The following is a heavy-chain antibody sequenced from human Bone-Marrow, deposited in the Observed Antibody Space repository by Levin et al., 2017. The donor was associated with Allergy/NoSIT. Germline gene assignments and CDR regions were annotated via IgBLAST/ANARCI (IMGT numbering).Heavy chain of an antibody. CDR3: ARVDILTGQPSYWFDP. D-gene: IGHD3-9*01. J-gene: IGHJ5*02. V-gene: IGHV7-4-1*02. CDR1: GYTFTSYA. CDR2: INTNTGNP. Sequence: ASVKVSCKASGYTFTSYAMNWVRQAPGQGLEWMGWINTNTGNPTYAQGFTGRFVFSLDTSVSTAYLQISSLKAEDTAVYYCARVDILTGQPSYWFDPWGQGTLVTVSS.